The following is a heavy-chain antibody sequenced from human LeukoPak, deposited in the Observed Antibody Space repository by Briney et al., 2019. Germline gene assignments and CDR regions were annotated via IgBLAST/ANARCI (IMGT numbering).Heavy chain of an antibody. CDR1: GFTFSNYG. Sequence: GGSLRLSCAASGFTFSNYGMHWVRQAPGKGLDWVAFIHYDGSNKYYADSVKGRFTISRDDSKNTPYLQMNSLRAEDTAVYYCAKAASKRTDYGDYAFYYYMDVWGKGTTVTISS. D-gene: IGHD4-17*01. CDR2: IHYDGSNK. V-gene: IGHV3-30*02. CDR3: AKAASKRTDYGDYAFYYYMDV. J-gene: IGHJ6*03.